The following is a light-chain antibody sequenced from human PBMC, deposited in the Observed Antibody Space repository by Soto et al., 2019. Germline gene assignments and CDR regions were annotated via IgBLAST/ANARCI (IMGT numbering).Light chain of an antibody. Sequence: DIPMTQSPSSLSASVGDRVTITCRASQSISSYLNWYQQKPGKAPKLLIYAASSLQSGVPSRFSGSGSGTDFTLTISSLQPEDFATYYCQQSYSTPPMFGQGTKVEIK. J-gene: IGKJ1*01. CDR3: QQSYSTPPM. V-gene: IGKV1-39*01. CDR1: QSISSY. CDR2: AAS.